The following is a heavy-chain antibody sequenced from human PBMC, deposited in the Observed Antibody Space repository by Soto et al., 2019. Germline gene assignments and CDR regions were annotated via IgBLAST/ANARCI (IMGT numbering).Heavy chain of an antibody. CDR2: IYYSGST. J-gene: IGHJ6*03. Sequence: SGCMSLTCTVSGGSINSYYWSWIRQPPGKGLEWIGYIYYSGSTNYNPSLKSRVTISVDTSKNQFSLKLSSVTAADTAVYYCARDSRPYYDILTGHPYYYYYMDVWGKGTTVTVSS. CDR1: GGSINSYY. V-gene: IGHV4-59*01. CDR3: ARDSRPYYDILTGHPYYYYYMDV. D-gene: IGHD3-9*01.